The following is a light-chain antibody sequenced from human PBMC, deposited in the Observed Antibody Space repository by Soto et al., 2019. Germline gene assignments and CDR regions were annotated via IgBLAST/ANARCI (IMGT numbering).Light chain of an antibody. CDR3: QQYAKSPEWT. V-gene: IGKV3-20*01. J-gene: IGKJ1*01. CDR1: QSVINNY. CDR2: GAS. Sequence: EVVLTQSPGTLSLSPGERATLSCRASQSVINNYLSWYQQKPGQAPRLLIYGASSRATGIPVRFSGSGSGTEVTLTISRLEPEDFAVYYCQQYAKSPEWTFGQGTKVEIK.